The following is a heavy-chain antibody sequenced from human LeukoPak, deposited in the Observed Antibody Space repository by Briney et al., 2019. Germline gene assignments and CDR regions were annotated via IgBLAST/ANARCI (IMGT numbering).Heavy chain of an antibody. CDR1: GGTFSSYA. D-gene: IGHD6-13*01. Sequence: ASVKVSRKASGGTFSSYAISWVRQAPGQGLEWMGGIIPIFGTANYAQKFQGRVTMTRDTSTSTAYMELSSLRSEDTAVYYCARGGYSSSWYGDYYFDYWGQGTLVTVSS. V-gene: IGHV1-69*05. CDR3: ARGGYSSSWYGDYYFDY. J-gene: IGHJ4*02. CDR2: IIPIFGTA.